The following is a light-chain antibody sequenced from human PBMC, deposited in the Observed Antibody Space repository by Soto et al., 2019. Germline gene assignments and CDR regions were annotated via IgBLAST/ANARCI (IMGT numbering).Light chain of an antibody. CDR3: HQYNSYSPT. CDR1: QSISSW. V-gene: IGKV1-5*01. J-gene: IGKJ1*01. CDR2: DAS. Sequence: ISMTQSPSTLSASVGDRVSITCRASQSISSWLAWYQPKPGKAPKLLIYDASSLESGVPSRFSGSGSGPEFTLTISSLQPDDFATYYCHQYNSYSPTFGQGTTVDI.